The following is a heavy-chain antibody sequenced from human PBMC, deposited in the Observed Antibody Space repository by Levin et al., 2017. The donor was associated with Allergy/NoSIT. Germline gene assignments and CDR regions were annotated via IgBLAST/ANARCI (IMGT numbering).Heavy chain of an antibody. Sequence: SQTLSLTCTVSGYSISSNYYWGWIRQPPGKGLEWIGSINHSGSTYYNPSLKSRVTISVDTSKNQFSLKLSSVTAADTAVYYCARDHRFLEWLLWGQGTLVTVSS. V-gene: IGHV4-38-2*02. J-gene: IGHJ4*02. D-gene: IGHD3-3*01. CDR1: GYSISSNYY. CDR2: INHSGST. CDR3: ARDHRFLEWLL.